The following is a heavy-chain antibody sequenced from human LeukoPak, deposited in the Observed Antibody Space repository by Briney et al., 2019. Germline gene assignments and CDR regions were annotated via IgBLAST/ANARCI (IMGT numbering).Heavy chain of an antibody. Sequence: MPSETLSLPCAVYGGSFSGYYWSWIRQPPGKGLEWIGEINHSGSTNYNPSLKSRVTMSVDTSKNQFSLKLSSVTAADTAVYYCARDLGFWFDPWGQGTLVTVSS. CDR3: ARDLGFWFDP. V-gene: IGHV4-34*01. J-gene: IGHJ5*02. CDR2: INHSGST. CDR1: GGSFSGYY.